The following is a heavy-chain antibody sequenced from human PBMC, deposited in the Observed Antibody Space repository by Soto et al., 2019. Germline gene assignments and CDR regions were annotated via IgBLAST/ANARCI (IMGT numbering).Heavy chain of an antibody. Sequence: QVQLQESGPGLVKPSGTLSLTCAVSGGSISSSNWWCWVRQSPGKGLEWIGEIHHSGSTNYNPTLKRRVTIAVDRSNNQFSLQLSSVTAADPAVYYCARGNFDYWGQGTLVTLSS. V-gene: IGHV4-4*02. CDR3: ARGNFDY. CDR2: IHHSGST. CDR1: GGSISSSNW. J-gene: IGHJ4*02.